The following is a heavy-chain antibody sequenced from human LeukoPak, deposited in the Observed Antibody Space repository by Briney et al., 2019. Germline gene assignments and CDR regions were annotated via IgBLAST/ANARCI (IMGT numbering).Heavy chain of an antibody. J-gene: IGHJ4*02. V-gene: IGHV3-7*01. Sequence: GGSLRLSCAASGFTFSSYGMSWVRQAPGKGLEWVANIKQDGSEKYYVDSVKGRFTISRDNAKNSLYLQMNSLRAEDTAVYYCASSRVVFDYWGQGTLVTVSS. CDR3: ASSRVVFDY. D-gene: IGHD2-21*01. CDR2: IKQDGSEK. CDR1: GFTFSSYG.